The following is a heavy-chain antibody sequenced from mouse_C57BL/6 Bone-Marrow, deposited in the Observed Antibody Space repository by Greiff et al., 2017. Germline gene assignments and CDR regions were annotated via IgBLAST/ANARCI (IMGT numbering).Heavy chain of an antibody. Sequence: QVQLQQPGAELVKPGASVKMSCKASGYTFTSYWITWVKQRPGQGLEWIGDIYPGSGSTNYNEKFKSKATLTVDTSSSTAYMQLSSLTSEVSAVYYCARGPTIVPYYAMDYWGQGTSVTVSS. CDR2: IYPGSGST. CDR1: GYTFTSYW. V-gene: IGHV1-55*01. CDR3: ARGPTIVPYYAMDY. J-gene: IGHJ4*01. D-gene: IGHD2-12*01.